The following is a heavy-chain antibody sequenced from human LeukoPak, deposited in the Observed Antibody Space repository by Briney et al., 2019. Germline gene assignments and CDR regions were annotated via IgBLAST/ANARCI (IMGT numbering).Heavy chain of an antibody. Sequence: ASVKVSCKASGGTFSSYAISWVRQAPGQGLGWMGRIIPILGIANYAQKFQGRVTITADKSTSTAYMELSSLRSEDTAVYYCARRSSSSTNLDYWGQGTLVTVSS. CDR2: IIPILGIA. D-gene: IGHD6-6*01. J-gene: IGHJ4*02. CDR1: GGTFSSYA. CDR3: ARRSSSSTNLDY. V-gene: IGHV1-69*04.